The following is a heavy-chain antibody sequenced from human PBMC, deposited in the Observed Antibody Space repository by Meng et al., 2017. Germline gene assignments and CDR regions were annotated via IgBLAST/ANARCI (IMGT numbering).Heavy chain of an antibody. D-gene: IGHD6-19*01. Sequence: EGQVAGTGGGLIQPGGSLRLSCTASGFSVTTSYMSWVRQAPGKGLEWASVIYSGGSTYYADSVKGRFPISRDNSKNTLYLQMNSLRAEDTAVYFCARDSSSGWYHNYWGQGTLVTVSS. CDR2: IYSGGST. CDR3: ARDSSSGWYHNY. CDR1: GFSVTTSY. J-gene: IGHJ4*02. V-gene: IGHV3-53*02.